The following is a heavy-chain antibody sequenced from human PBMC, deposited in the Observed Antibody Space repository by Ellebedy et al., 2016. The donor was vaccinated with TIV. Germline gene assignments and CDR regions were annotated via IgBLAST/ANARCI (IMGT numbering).Heavy chain of an antibody. CDR1: GYTFTGYY. D-gene: IGHD3-22*01. Sequence: AASVKVSCKASGYTFTGYYINWVRHAPGQGLEWVAWINPNSGNTAYAQNLQGSVTVTGDTSISTAYMELSRLISDDTAVYYCVRDLTNYGSSSYWGQGTLVTVSS. J-gene: IGHJ4*02. CDR2: INPNSGNT. CDR3: VRDLTNYGSSSY. V-gene: IGHV1-2*02.